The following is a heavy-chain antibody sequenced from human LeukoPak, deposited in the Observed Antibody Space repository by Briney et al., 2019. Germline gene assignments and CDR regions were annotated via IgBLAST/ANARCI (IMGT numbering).Heavy chain of an antibody. V-gene: IGHV3-23*01. D-gene: IGHD6-13*01. J-gene: IGHJ3*02. CDR1: GFTFSSYA. CDR3: AKDSSSWYDDI. CDR2: IRGSGGST. Sequence: LGGSLRLSCAASGFTFSSYAMSWVRQAPGKGLEWVSAIRGSGGSTYDAASVKGRFTISRDNSKNTLYLQMNSLRAEDTAVYYCAKDSSSWYDDIWGQGTMVTVSS.